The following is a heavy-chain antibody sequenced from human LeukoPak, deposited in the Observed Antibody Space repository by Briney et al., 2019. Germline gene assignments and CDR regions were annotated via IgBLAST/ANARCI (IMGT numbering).Heavy chain of an antibody. V-gene: IGHV3-23*01. CDR2: ISGGFYNT. CDR3: AKAVAGLFDY. J-gene: IGHJ4*02. Sequence: GGSLRLSCVASGFTFSTYAMSWVRQAPGKGLEWVSTISGGFYNTYYADSVKGRFTISRDNSKNTLYLEMNSLRVEDTAVYYCAKAVAGLFDYWGQGALVTVSS. D-gene: IGHD6-19*01. CDR1: GFTFSTYA.